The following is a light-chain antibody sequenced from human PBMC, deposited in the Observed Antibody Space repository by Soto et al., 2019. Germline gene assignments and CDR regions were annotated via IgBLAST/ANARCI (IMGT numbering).Light chain of an antibody. CDR1: QGISNY. Sequence: DIQLTQSPSFLPASVGDRVTITCRASQGISNYLAWYQQKPGKAPGLLMYAASTLQRGVSSRFSGSVSGTEFTLTISNLQPEDFATYYCPQLNSYPLTFGGGTKVEIK. J-gene: IGKJ4*01. CDR3: PQLNSYPLT. CDR2: AAS. V-gene: IGKV1-9*01.